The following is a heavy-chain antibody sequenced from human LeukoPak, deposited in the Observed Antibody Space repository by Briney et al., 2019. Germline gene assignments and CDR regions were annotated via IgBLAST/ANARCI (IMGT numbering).Heavy chain of an antibody. Sequence: ASVKVSCKASGYTFTAYYLHWVRQAPGQGLEWMGWINPNSGGTNYAQKFKGWVTLTRDTSINTTYMELSRLASDVTAVYFCERGTPGSYLGYWGQGTLVTVSS. V-gene: IGHV1-2*04. CDR3: ERGTPGSYLGY. J-gene: IGHJ4*02. D-gene: IGHD3-16*02. CDR2: INPNSGGT. CDR1: GYTFTAYY.